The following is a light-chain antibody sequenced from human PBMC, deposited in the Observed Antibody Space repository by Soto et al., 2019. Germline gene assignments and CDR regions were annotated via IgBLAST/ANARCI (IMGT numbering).Light chain of an antibody. Sequence: IVLTQSPGTLSLSPGERATLSCRASQRVTSNYLAWYQQRPGQAPRLLIFGASIRDTGLPDRFSGSGSGTDFTLTISRLEPEDFEVYYCQQYGSSPGTFGQGTKVDIK. CDR3: QQYGSSPGT. V-gene: IGKV3-20*01. CDR2: GAS. CDR1: QRVTSNY. J-gene: IGKJ1*01.